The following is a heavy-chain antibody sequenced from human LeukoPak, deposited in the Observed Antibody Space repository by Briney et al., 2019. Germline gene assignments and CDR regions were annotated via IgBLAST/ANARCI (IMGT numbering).Heavy chain of an antibody. V-gene: IGHV3-21*01. J-gene: IGHJ6*02. CDR1: GFTFTNYA. CDR2: ISSSSSYI. Sequence: GGSLRLSCAASGFTFTNYAMSWVRQAPGKGLEWVSSISSSSSYINYADSVKGRFTISRDNAKNSLYLQTNSLRAEDTAVYYCARERVVAACMDVWGQGTTVTVSS. CDR3: ARERVVAACMDV. D-gene: IGHD2-2*01.